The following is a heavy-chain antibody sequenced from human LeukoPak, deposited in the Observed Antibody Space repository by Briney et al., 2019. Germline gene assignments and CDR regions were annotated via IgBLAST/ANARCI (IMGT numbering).Heavy chain of an antibody. CDR1: GYTFTGFY. V-gene: IGHV1-2*02. J-gene: IGHJ6*02. CDR3: ARDHQVKDV. Sequence: ASVKVSCKASGYTFTGFYIHWVRQAPGQGLEWMGWINPNTGASNFAQKFQGRATMTRDTSISTAYMELSRLKSDDTAVYYCARDHQVKDVWGQGTTVTVSS. CDR2: INPNTGAS.